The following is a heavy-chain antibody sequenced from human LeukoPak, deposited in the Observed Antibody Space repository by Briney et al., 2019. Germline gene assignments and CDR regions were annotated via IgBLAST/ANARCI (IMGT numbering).Heavy chain of an antibody. D-gene: IGHD2-15*01. CDR1: GGSISSGDYY. CDR3: ARGRSGGSRRYFQH. Sequence: SETLSLTCTVSGGSISSGDYYWSWIRQPPGKGLEWIGYIYYSGSTYYNPSLKSRVTISVDTSKNQFSLKLSSVTAADTAVYYCARGRSGGSRRYFQHWGQGTLVTVSS. CDR2: IYYSGST. V-gene: IGHV4-30-4*01. J-gene: IGHJ1*01.